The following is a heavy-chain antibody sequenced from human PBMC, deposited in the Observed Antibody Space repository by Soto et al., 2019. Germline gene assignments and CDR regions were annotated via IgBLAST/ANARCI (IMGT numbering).Heavy chain of an antibody. D-gene: IGHD2-2*01. V-gene: IGHV3-30-3*01. J-gene: IGHJ6*02. CDR2: ISYDGSNK. Sequence: XGSLRLSCAGSGFTFSRNVMHWVRQAPGKGLEWVAFISYDGSNKYYADSVKGRFTISRDNSKNTLYLQMNSLRPEDTSVYYCASGYCSTTSCFYGMDVWGQGTTVTVSS. CDR1: GFTFSRNV. CDR3: ASGYCSTTSCFYGMDV.